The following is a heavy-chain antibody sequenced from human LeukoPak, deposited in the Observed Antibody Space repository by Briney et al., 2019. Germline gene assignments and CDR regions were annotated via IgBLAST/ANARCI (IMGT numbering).Heavy chain of an antibody. CDR1: GFTFSTFS. CDR3: AKKLFTGMGYYFDS. J-gene: IGHJ4*02. D-gene: IGHD3-10*01. Sequence: GGSLRLSCAASGFTFSTFSMSWVRQASGKGPEWVSTIRDSGDIAYYADSVKGRFTVSRDNSKNMLYLQMNNLRAEDTALYYCAKKLFTGMGYYFDSWGQGALVTVSS. CDR2: IRDSGDIA. V-gene: IGHV3-23*01.